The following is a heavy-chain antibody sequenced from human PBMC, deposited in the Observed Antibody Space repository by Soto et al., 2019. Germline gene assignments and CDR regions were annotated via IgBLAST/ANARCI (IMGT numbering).Heavy chain of an antibody. CDR1: AFTFTSYA. Sequence: GGSLRLSCSASAFTFTSYAMHWVRQAPGKGPEYVSGISSNGGSTYYADSVKGRFTISRDNSKNTLYLQMNNLRGEDTAHYYCVRGTSDWYGIDYWGQGTPVTVSS. J-gene: IGHJ4*02. V-gene: IGHV3-64D*06. CDR2: ISSNGGST. CDR3: VRGTSDWYGIDY. D-gene: IGHD3-9*01.